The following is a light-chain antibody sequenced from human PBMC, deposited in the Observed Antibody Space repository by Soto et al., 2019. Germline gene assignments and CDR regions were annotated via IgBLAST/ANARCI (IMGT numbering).Light chain of an antibody. V-gene: IGKV1-39*01. CDR3: QQKYRVPRT. CDR2: GAS. Sequence: IQMTQSPSSLSASVGDRVTITCRASQSISSYLNWYQHKPGKAPKILIYGASSLQSGVPSRFSGSGSGTDFTLTINSLQPEDFATYFCQQKYRVPRTFGQGTKVEMK. J-gene: IGKJ1*01. CDR1: QSISSY.